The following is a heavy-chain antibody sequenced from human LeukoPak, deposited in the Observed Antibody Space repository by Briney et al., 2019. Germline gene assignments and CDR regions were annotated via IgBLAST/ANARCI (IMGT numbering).Heavy chain of an antibody. J-gene: IGHJ4*02. CDR2: IIPIFGTA. Sequence: SVKVSCKASGGTFSSYAISWVRQALGQGLEWMGGIIPIFGTANYAQKFQGRVTITADESTSTAYMELSSLRSEDTAVYYCARDLTNYYDSSGYAHWGQGTLVTVSS. CDR3: ARDLTNYYDSSGYAH. D-gene: IGHD3-22*01. CDR1: GGTFSSYA. V-gene: IGHV1-69*13.